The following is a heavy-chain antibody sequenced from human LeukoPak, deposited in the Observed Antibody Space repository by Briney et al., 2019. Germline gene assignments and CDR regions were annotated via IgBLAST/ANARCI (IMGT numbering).Heavy chain of an antibody. V-gene: IGHV4-59*01. J-gene: IGHJ5*02. Sequence: SETLSLTCTVSGDSMRSYYWSRIRQPPGKGLEWIGHIYYSGSTTYNPSLKSRATISVDTSKSQISLELRSVTAADTAVYFCARDSSEWVAQHFDPWGQGVLVTVSS. D-gene: IGHD5-12*01. CDR2: IYYSGST. CDR1: GDSMRSYY. CDR3: ARDSSEWVAQHFDP.